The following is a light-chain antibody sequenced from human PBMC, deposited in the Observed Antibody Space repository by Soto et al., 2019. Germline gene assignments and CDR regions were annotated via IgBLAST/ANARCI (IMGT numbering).Light chain of an antibody. V-gene: IGKV1-5*03. CDR2: KAS. CDR3: QQYSRYSIT. Sequence: DIQMTQSPSTLSASVGDRVTITCRASQSITYWLAWYQQKPGKAPTVLFYKASTLQSGVPSRFSGSGSGTEFTLTISSLQPDDFATYYCQQYSRYSITFGGGTKVEIK. CDR1: QSITYW. J-gene: IGKJ4*01.